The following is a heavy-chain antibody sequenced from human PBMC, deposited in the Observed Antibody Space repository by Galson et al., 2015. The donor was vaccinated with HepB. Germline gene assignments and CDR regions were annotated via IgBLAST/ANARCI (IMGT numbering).Heavy chain of an antibody. V-gene: IGHV4-61*01. CDR1: GGSVSSGSYY. CDR2: IYYSGST. D-gene: IGHD3-10*01. CDR3: ARVTYYYGSGTSGYFDY. Sequence: QVQLQESGPGLVKPSETLSLTCTVSGGSVSSGSYYWSWIRQPPGKGLEWIGHIYYSGSTNYNPSLKSRVTISVDTSKNQFSLKLSSVTAADTAVYYCARVTYYYGSGTSGYFDYWGQGTLVTVSS. J-gene: IGHJ4*02.